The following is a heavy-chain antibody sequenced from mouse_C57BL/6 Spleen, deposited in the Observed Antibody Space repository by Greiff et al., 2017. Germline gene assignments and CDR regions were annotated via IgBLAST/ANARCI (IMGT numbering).Heavy chain of an antibody. Sequence: VQLQQPGAELVKPGASVKMSCKASGYTFTSYWITWVKQRPGQGLEWIGDIYPGSGSTNYNEKFKSKATLTVDTSSSTAYMQLSSLTSEDSAVYYCASYYGSSYVDYAMDYWGQGTSVTVSS. D-gene: IGHD1-1*01. CDR3: ASYYGSSYVDYAMDY. CDR2: IYPGSGST. CDR1: GYTFTSYW. J-gene: IGHJ4*01. V-gene: IGHV1-55*01.